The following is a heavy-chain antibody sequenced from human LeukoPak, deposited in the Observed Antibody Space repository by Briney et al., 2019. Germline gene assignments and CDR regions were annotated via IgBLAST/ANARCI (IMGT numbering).Heavy chain of an antibody. D-gene: IGHD3-3*01. V-gene: IGHV4-39*07. J-gene: IGHJ4*02. CDR3: ASEQFGVVN. Sequence: SETLSLTCIVSGASISNSSHYWGWIRQPPGKGLEWIGNIYYTGTTYYAPSLKSRVTISIDTSKSQFSLKLSSVTAADTAVYYCASEQFGVVNWGQGTLVTVSS. CDR2: IYYTGTT. CDR1: GASISNSSHY.